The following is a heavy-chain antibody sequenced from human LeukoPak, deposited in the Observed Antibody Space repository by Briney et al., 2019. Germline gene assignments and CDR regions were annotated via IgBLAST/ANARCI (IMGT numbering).Heavy chain of an antibody. J-gene: IGHJ3*02. D-gene: IGHD6-13*01. V-gene: IGHV1-69*04. CDR1: GGTFSSYA. CDR2: IIPILGIA. CDR3: AREALSGIAIHLGAFDI. Sequence: SVKVSCKASGGTFSSYAISWVRQAPGQGREWMGRIIPILGIANYAQKFQGRVTITADKSTSTAYMELSSLRSEDTAVYYCAREALSGIAIHLGAFDIWGQGTMVTVSS.